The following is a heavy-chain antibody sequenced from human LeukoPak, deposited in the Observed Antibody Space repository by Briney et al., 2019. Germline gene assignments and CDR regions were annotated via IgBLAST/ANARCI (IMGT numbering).Heavy chain of an antibody. V-gene: IGHV3-7*01. Sequence: GGSLRLSCAASGFTFSSYWMSWVRQAPGKGLEWVANIKQDGSEKYYVDSVKGRFTISRDNAKNSLYLQMNSLRAEDTAVYYCAKVQKGAAAGPDYWGQGTLVTVSS. D-gene: IGHD6-13*01. CDR2: IKQDGSEK. J-gene: IGHJ4*02. CDR3: AKVQKGAAAGPDY. CDR1: GFTFSSYW.